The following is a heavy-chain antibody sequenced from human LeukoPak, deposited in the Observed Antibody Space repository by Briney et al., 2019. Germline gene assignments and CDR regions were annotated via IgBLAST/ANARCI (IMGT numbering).Heavy chain of an antibody. CDR2: IRYDGSNK. CDR3: AKDKYSSIDY. D-gene: IGHD6-19*01. CDR1: GFTFSTYG. V-gene: IGHV3-30*02. J-gene: IGHJ4*02. Sequence: GGSLRLSCAASGFTFSTYGMHWVRQAPGKGLEWVAFIRYDGSNKYYADSVKGRFTISRDNSKNTLYLQMNSLRAEDTAVYYCAKDKYSSIDYWGQGTLVTVSS.